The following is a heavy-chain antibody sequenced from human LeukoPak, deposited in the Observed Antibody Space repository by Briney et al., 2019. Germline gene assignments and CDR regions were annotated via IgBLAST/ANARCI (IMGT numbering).Heavy chain of an antibody. V-gene: IGHV4-59*01. Sequence: PSETLSLTCTVPGGSISSYYWSWIRQPPGKGLEWIGYIYYSGSTNYNPSLKSRVTISVDTSKNQFSLKLSSVTAADTAVYYCARCVSGGSCYAFDPWGQGTLVTVSS. CDR2: IYYSGST. CDR1: GGSISSYY. CDR3: ARCVSGGSCYAFDP. D-gene: IGHD2-15*01. J-gene: IGHJ5*02.